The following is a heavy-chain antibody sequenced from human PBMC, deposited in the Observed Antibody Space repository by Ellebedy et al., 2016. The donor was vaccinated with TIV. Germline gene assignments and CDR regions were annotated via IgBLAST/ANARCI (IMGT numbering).Heavy chain of an antibody. V-gene: IGHV4-31*03. D-gene: IGHD1-1*01. Sequence: LRLSCSVSGGSINSGGYYWSWIRQYPGKGLEWIGYIYYSGSTYYNPSLKSRVTISVDTSKNQFSLNLSSVTAADTAVYYCATGKYWDQLLVYWGQGTLVTVSS. J-gene: IGHJ4*02. CDR1: GGSINSGGYY. CDR3: ATGKYWDQLLVY. CDR2: IYYSGST.